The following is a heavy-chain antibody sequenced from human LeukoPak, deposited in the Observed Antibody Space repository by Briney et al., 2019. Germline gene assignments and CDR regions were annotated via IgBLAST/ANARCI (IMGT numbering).Heavy chain of an antibody. D-gene: IGHD3-3*01. CDR2: INPSGGST. V-gene: IGHV1-46*03. Sequence: GASVKVSCKASGYTFTSCYMHWVRQAPGQGLEWMGIINPSGGSTSYAQKFQGRVTMTRDTSTSTVYMELSSLRSEDTAVYYCARKGGDYDLCSAMDVWGKGTTVTVSS. J-gene: IGHJ6*04. CDR1: GYTFTSCY. CDR3: ARKGGDYDLCSAMDV.